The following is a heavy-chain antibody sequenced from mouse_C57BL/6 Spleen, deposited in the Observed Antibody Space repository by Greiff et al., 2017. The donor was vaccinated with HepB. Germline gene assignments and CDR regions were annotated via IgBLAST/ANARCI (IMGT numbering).Heavy chain of an antibody. D-gene: IGHD2-3*01. CDR2: INPSNGGT. V-gene: IGHV1-53*01. CDR1: GYTFTSYW. J-gene: IGHJ4*01. CDR3: ARSGIYDGYSYYYAMDY. Sequence: VQLQQPGTELVKPGASVKLSCKASGYTFTSYWMHWVKQRPGQGLEWIGNINPSNGGTNYNEKFKSKATLTVDKSSSTAYMQLSSLTSEDSAVYYCARSGIYDGYSYYYAMDYWGQGTSVTVSS.